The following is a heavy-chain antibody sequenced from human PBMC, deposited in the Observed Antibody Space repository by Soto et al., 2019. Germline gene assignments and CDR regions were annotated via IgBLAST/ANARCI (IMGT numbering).Heavy chain of an antibody. Sequence: ASVKVSCKASGYTFTSYGISWVRQAPGQGLEWMGWISAYNGNTNYAQKLQGRVTMTTDTSTSTAYMELRGLRSDDTAVYYCARPNPTTVNTGFWFDPWGQGALVTVSS. CDR1: GYTFTSYG. J-gene: IGHJ5*02. CDR2: ISAYNGNT. CDR3: ARPNPTTVNTGFWFDP. D-gene: IGHD4-17*01. V-gene: IGHV1-18*04.